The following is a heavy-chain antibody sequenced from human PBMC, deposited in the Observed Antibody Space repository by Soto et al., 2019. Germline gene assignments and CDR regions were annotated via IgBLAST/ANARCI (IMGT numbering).Heavy chain of an antibody. J-gene: IGHJ4*02. CDR2: MFASGSS. Sequence: SETLSLTCALSGYSISSPNWWSWYRQPPGKGLELIGEMFASGSSNYNPSLNGRVTISLDTSKNHFSLKLTSLAAADTAIYYCAREGFDHRPDYWGQGIPVTVSS. V-gene: IGHV4-4*02. CDR3: AREGFDHRPDY. CDR1: GYSISSPNW.